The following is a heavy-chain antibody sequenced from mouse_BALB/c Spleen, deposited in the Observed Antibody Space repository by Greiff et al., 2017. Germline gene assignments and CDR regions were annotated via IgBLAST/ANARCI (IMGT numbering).Heavy chain of an antibody. D-gene: IGHD2-1*01. CDR3: VREDGYGNFDY. V-gene: IGHV2-9-2*01. Sequence: QVQLKESGPGLVAPSQSLSITCTVSGFSLTSYDISWIRQPPGKGLEWLGVIWTGGGTNYNSAFMSRLSISKDNSKSQVFLKMNSLQTDDTAIYYCVREDGYGNFDYWGQGTTLTVSS. CDR2: IWTGGGT. J-gene: IGHJ2*01. CDR1: GFSLTSYD.